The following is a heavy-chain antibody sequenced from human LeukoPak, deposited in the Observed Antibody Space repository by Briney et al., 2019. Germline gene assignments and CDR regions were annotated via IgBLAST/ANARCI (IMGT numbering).Heavy chain of an antibody. CDR1: GFTFSSYA. Sequence: GGSLRLSCAASGFTFSSYAMSWVRQAPGKGLEWVAVISYDGSNKYYADSVKGRFTISRDNSKNTLYLQMNSLRAEDTAVYYCARGGSYYYWGQGTLVTVSS. J-gene: IGHJ4*02. D-gene: IGHD1-26*01. V-gene: IGHV3-30-3*01. CDR3: ARGGSYYY. CDR2: ISYDGSNK.